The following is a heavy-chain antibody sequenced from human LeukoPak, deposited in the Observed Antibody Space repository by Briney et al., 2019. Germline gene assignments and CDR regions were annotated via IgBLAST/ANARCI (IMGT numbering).Heavy chain of an antibody. CDR1: GFTFSSYE. D-gene: IGHD2-15*01. CDR3: ASRGGTRLYYYYMDV. CDR2: ISSSGSTI. J-gene: IGHJ6*03. Sequence: GGSLRLSCAASGFTFSSYEMNWVRQAPGKGLEWVSYISSSGSTIYYADSVKGRFTISRDNAKNSLYLQMNSLRAEDTAVYYCASRGGTRLYYYYMDVWGKGTTVTVSS. V-gene: IGHV3-48*03.